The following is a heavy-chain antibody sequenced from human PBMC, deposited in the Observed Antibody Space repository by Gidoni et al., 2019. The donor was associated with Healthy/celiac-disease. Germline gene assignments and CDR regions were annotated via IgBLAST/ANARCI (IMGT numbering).Heavy chain of an antibody. CDR2: ISYDGSNK. CDR3: ARDRGRTVTPWGY. V-gene: IGHV3-30-3*01. Sequence: QVQLVESGGGVVQPGRSLRLSCAASGFTFSSYAMHWVRQAPGKGLEWVAVISYDGSNKYYADSVKGRFTISRDNSKNTLYLQMNSLRAEDTAVYYCARDRGRTVTPWGYWGQGTLVTVSS. J-gene: IGHJ4*02. CDR1: GFTFSSYA. D-gene: IGHD4-17*01.